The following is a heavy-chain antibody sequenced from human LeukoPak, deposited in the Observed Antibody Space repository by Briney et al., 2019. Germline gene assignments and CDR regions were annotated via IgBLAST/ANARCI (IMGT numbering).Heavy chain of an antibody. D-gene: IGHD5-12*01. J-gene: IGHJ4*02. Sequence: SETLSLTCTVSGGSISSSSYYWGWIRQPPGKGLEWIGSIYYSGSTYYNPSLKSRVTISVDTSKNQFSLKLSSATAADTAVYYCARRLIRGYKYYFDYWGQGTLVTVSS. CDR3: ARRLIRGYKYYFDY. CDR2: IYYSGST. V-gene: IGHV4-39*01. CDR1: GGSISSSSYY.